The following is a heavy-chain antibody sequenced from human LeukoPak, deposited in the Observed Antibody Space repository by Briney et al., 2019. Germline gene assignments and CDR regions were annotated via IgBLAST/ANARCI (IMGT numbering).Heavy chain of an antibody. CDR2: ISDTGNT. Sequence: GGSLRLSCAASGVTFSSYSMNWVRQAPGKGLEWVSAISDTGNTYHADSVKGRFTISRDSSKNTLFLQMNRLRPEDAAVYYCAKAPVTTCRGAFCYPFDYWGLGTLVTVSS. CDR1: GVTFSSYS. J-gene: IGHJ4*02. CDR3: AKAPVTTCRGAFCYPFDY. V-gene: IGHV3-23*01. D-gene: IGHD2-15*01.